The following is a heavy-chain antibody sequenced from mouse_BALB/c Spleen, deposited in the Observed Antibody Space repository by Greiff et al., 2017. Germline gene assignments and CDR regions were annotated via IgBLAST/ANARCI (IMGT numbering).Heavy chain of an antibody. CDR2: ISSGGGST. V-gene: IGHV5-12-1*01. CDR3: ARQNYGSSLYYAMDY. J-gene: IGHJ4*01. Sequence: DVKLQESGGGLVKPGGSLKLSCAASGFAFSSYDMSWVRQTPEKRLEWVAYISSGGGSTYYPDTVKGRFTISRDNAKNTLYLQMSSLKSEDTAMYYCARQNYGSSLYYAMDYWGQGTSVTVSS. D-gene: IGHD1-1*01. CDR1: GFAFSSYD.